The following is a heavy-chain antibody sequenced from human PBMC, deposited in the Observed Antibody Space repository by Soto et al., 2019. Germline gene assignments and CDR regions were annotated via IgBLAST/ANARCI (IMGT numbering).Heavy chain of an antibody. D-gene: IGHD3-3*01. CDR2: IYYSGST. Sequence: SETLSLTCTVSVGSTSSGGYYWSWIGQHPGKGLEWIGNIYYSGSTYYNPSLKSRVTISVDTSKNQFSLKLSSVTAEDTAVYYCAREGISLPRGFWSGYYGGINWFDPWGQGNLVTVSS. CDR3: AREGISLPRGFWSGYYGGINWFDP. V-gene: IGHV4-31*02. CDR1: VGSTSSGGYY. J-gene: IGHJ5*02.